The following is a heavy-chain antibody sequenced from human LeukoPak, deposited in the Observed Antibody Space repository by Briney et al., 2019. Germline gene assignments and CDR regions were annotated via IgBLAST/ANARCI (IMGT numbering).Heavy chain of an antibody. D-gene: IGHD1-26*01. J-gene: IGHJ6*02. CDR3: ARHSKYSGSYFYYYYGMDV. V-gene: IGHV4-39*01. CDR1: GDSISSSRHS. CDR2: IYYSGST. Sequence: PSETLSLTCTVSGDSISSSRHSWGWIRQPPGKGLEWIGSIYYSGSTYYNPSLKSRVTISVDTSKNQFSLKLSSVTAADTAVYYCARHSKYSGSYFYYYYGMDVWGQGTTVTVSS.